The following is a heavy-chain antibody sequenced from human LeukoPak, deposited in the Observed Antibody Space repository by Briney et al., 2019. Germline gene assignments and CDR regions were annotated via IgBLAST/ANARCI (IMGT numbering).Heavy chain of an antibody. CDR1: GGSISSYY. D-gene: IGHD6-19*01. Sequence: PSETLSLTCTVSGGSISSYYWSWIRQPPGKGLEWIGRIYTSGSTNYNPSLKSRVTISVDTSKNQFSLELSSVTAADTALYYCARDTGQWLGYFDYWGQGTLVTVSS. CDR3: ARDTGQWLGYFDY. J-gene: IGHJ4*02. V-gene: IGHV4-4*07. CDR2: IYTSGST.